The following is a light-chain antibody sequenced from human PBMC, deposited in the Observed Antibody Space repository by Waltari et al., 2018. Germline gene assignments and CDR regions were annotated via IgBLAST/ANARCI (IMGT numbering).Light chain of an antibody. CDR3: QQYSDSPRMYT. CDR2: GAS. CDR1: QRVSSGS. Sequence: EIVLTQSPGPLSLSPGESATLSCRASQRVSSGSLAWYQQKPGQAPRLLISGASSRATGIPDRFSGTGSGTDFTLTINGLEPEDFAVYFCQQYSDSPRMYTFGQGTKLEF. J-gene: IGKJ2*01. V-gene: IGKV3-20*01.